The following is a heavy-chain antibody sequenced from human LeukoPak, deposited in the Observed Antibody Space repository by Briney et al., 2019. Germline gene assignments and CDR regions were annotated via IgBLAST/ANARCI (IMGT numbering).Heavy chain of an antibody. CDR3: AREEVLWFGQYAMDV. D-gene: IGHD3-10*01. CDR1: GYTFTDSG. V-gene: IGHV1-18*01. J-gene: IGHJ6*02. Sequence: ASVKVSCKASGYTFTDSGITWVRQAPGQGLEWIGWISTYNANTNYEQKFQGRVTMTTDTSTSTAYMELRSLRSDDTAVYYCAREEVLWFGQYAMDVWGQGTTVTVSS. CDR2: ISTYNANT.